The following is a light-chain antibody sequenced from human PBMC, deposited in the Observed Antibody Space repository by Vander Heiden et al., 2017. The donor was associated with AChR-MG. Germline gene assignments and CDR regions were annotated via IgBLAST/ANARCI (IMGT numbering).Light chain of an antibody. Sequence: EILLTQSPATLSLSPGDRATLSCRASQSVGTYLAWYQQKPGQAPRLLIYDTSNRATGIPARFSGSGSGTDFTLTISSLEPEDFAVYYCQQRSYLVTFGGGTKVENK. CDR3: QQRSYLVT. CDR2: DTS. J-gene: IGKJ4*01. V-gene: IGKV3-11*01. CDR1: QSVGTY.